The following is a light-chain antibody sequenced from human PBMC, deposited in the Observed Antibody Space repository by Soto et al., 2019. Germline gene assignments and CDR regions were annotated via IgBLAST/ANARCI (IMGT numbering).Light chain of an antibody. CDR3: QQYNLWPYT. Sequence: EVVMTQSPATLSVSPGDRATLSCRASQSVSTNLAWYQQKAGRAPRLLIYGASPRATGIPARFSGSGSGTEFTLTISSLQSEDFAVYYCQQYNLWPYTFGQGTKLEMK. CDR2: GAS. V-gene: IGKV3-15*01. J-gene: IGKJ2*01. CDR1: QSVSTN.